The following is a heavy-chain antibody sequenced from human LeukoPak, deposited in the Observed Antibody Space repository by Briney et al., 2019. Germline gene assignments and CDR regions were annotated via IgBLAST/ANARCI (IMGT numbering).Heavy chain of an antibody. Sequence: GGSLRFSCAASGFTFSSYGMHWVRQAPGKGLEWVAVIWYDGSNKYYADSVKGRFTISRDNSKNTLYLQMNSLRAEDTAVYYCARDILAYCGGDCYPAFGYWGQGTLVTVSS. J-gene: IGHJ4*02. CDR3: ARDILAYCGGDCYPAFGY. CDR1: GFTFSSYG. CDR2: IWYDGSNK. D-gene: IGHD2-21*02. V-gene: IGHV3-33*01.